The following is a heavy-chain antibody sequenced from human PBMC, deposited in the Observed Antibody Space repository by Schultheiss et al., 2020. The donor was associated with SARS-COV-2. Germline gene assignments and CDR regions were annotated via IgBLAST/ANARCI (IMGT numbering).Heavy chain of an antibody. CDR1: GFTFSSYA. J-gene: IGHJ6*03. Sequence: GGSLRLSCAASGFTFSSYAMSWVRQAPGKGLEWVSAISGSGGSTYYADSVKGRFTISRDNSKNTLYLQMNSLRAEDTAVYYCTTGGSIAAAVGGYYYMDVWGKGTTVTVSS. V-gene: IGHV3-23*01. CDR3: TTGGSIAAAVGGYYYMDV. CDR2: ISGSGGST. D-gene: IGHD6-13*01.